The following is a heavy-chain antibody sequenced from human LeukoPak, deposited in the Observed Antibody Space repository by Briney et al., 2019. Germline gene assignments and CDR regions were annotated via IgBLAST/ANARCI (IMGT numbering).Heavy chain of an antibody. D-gene: IGHD6-19*01. J-gene: IGHJ5*02. V-gene: IGHV1-18*01. CDR2: ISAYNGNT. CDR1: GYTFTSYG. Sequence: ASVKVSCKAAGYTFTSYGISWVRQAPGQGLEWRGWISAYNGNTNYAQKLQGRVTMTTDTSTSTAYMELRSLRSDDTAVYYCARSGPPMGSGWYYWFDPWGQGTLVTVSS. CDR3: ARSGPPMGSGWYYWFDP.